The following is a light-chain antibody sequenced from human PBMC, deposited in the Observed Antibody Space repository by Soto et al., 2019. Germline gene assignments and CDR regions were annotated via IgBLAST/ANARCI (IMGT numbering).Light chain of an antibody. CDR3: CSYAGRYTLM. J-gene: IGLJ3*02. CDR2: DVT. CDR1: SSDVGGYTY. Sequence: QSVLTQPRSVSGSPGQSVTISCTGASSDVGGYTYVSWYQQHPGKAPKLMIYDVTKRPSGVPDRFSGSKSGNTASLTISGLQAEGEADYYCCSYAGRYTLMFGGGTKVTVL. V-gene: IGLV2-11*01.